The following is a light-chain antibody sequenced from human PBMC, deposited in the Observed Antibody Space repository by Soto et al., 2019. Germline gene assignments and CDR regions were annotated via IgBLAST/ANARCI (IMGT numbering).Light chain of an antibody. J-gene: IGKJ4*01. CDR2: KAS. Sequence: DIQMTQSPSTLSASVGDRVTITCRASQSISSWLAWYQQKPGKAPKLLIYKASSLKSGVPSRFSGSGSGTVFSPTISSLQPDDFATYYCKQYNSYPTFGGGTKVEIK. CDR3: KQYNSYPT. CDR1: QSISSW. V-gene: IGKV1-5*03.